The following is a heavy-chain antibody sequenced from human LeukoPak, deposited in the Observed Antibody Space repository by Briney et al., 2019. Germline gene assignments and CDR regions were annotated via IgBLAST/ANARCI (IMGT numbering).Heavy chain of an antibody. J-gene: IGHJ4*02. Sequence: PGGSLRLSCAASGFTFSSYGMHWVRQAPGKGLEWVAVIWYDGSNKYYADSVKGRFTISRDNSKNTLYLQMNSLRAEGTAVYYCARDATLYDSSGYYFDYWGQGTLVTVSS. D-gene: IGHD3-22*01. V-gene: IGHV3-33*01. CDR1: GFTFSSYG. CDR2: IWYDGSNK. CDR3: ARDATLYDSSGYYFDY.